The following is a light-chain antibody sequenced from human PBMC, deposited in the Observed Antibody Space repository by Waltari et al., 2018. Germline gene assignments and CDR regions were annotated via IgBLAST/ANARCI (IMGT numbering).Light chain of an antibody. CDR1: QWGYKN. CDR2: QNT. V-gene: IGLV3-1*01. CDR3: QAWDSNII. J-gene: IGLJ2*01. Sequence: SYELTQPPSVSVPPGQTASITCSGDQWGYKNPCWDRQKPGQSPVLVIYQNTKRPSEIPERFSGSKSGNTATLTISGTQAMDEADYYCQAWDSNIIFGGGTKLTVL.